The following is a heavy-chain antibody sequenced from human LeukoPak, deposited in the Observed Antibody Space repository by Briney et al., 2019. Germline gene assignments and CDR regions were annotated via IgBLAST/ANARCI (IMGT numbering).Heavy chain of an antibody. CDR3: ARTLYDSSGYLDAFDI. V-gene: IGHV4-30-4*08. Sequence: SETLSLTCTVSGGSISSGDYYWSWIRQPPGKGLEWIGYIYYSGSTYYNPSLKSRITIPVDTSKNQFSLKLSSVTAADAAVYYCARTLYDSSGYLDAFDIWGQGTMVTVSS. J-gene: IGHJ3*02. CDR2: IYYSGST. D-gene: IGHD3-22*01. CDR1: GGSISSGDYY.